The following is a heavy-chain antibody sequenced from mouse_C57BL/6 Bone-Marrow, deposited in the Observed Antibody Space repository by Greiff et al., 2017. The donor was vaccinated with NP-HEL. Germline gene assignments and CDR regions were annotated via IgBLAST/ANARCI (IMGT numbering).Heavy chain of an antibody. V-gene: IGHV7-3*01. CDR1: GFTFTDYY. D-gene: IGHD2-4*01. CDR2: IRNKVTGYTT. CDR3: ARSIYYDYADDPFYAMDY. Sequence: EVQGVESGGGLVQPGGSLSLSCAASGFTFTDYYMSWVRQPPGKALEWLGFIRNKVTGYTTEYSASVKGRFTISRDNSQSILYLQMNALRAEDSATYYCARSIYYDYADDPFYAMDYWGQGTSVTVSS. J-gene: IGHJ4*01.